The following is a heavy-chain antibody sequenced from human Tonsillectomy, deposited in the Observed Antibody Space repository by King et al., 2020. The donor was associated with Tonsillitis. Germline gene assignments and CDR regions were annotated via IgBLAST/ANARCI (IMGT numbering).Heavy chain of an antibody. J-gene: IGHJ4*02. CDR3: ARDYHVVKGYGH. CDR1: GFTFSDYY. D-gene: IGHD5-18*01. CDR2: ISGSSDDT. V-gene: IGHV3-11*06. Sequence: VQLVESGGGLVWPGGSLRLSCAASGFTFSDYYINWVRQAPGKGLEWISYISGSSDDTNYADSVTGRFIIWRDNAKNTVYLHMNSLRAEDTAVYYCARDYHVVKGYGHGGQGTLVTVSS.